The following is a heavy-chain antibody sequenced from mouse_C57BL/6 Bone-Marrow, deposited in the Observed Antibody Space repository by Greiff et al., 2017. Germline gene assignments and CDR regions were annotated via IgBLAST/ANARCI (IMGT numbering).Heavy chain of an antibody. Sequence: VQLQQSGAELMKPGASVTLSCKATGLEWIGEILPGSGSTNYNEKFKGKATFTADTSSNTAYMQLSSLTTEDSAIYYCAIWLRRLDYWGQGTSVTVSS. CDR3: AIWLRRLDY. J-gene: IGHJ4*01. V-gene: IGHV1-9*01. CDR1: G. CDR2: ILPGSGST. D-gene: IGHD2-2*01.